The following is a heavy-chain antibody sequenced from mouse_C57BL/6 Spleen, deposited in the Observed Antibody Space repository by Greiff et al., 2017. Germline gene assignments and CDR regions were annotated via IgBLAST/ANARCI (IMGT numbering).Heavy chain of an antibody. CDR2: IRSKSNNYAT. V-gene: IGHV10-1*01. J-gene: IGHJ3*01. CDR3: VRPSYYYGSSLWFAY. D-gene: IGHD1-1*01. CDR1: GFSFNTYA. Sequence: EVQRVESGGGLVQPKGSLKLSCAASGFSFNTYAMNWVRQAPGTGLEWVARIRSKSNNYATYYADSVKDRFTISRDDSESMLYLQKNNVQTEDTAMYYCVRPSYYYGSSLWFAYWGQGTLVTVSA.